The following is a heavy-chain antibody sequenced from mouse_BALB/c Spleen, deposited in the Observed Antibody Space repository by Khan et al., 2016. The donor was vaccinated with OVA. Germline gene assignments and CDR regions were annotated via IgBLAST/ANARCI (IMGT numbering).Heavy chain of an antibody. CDR1: GYSFTGYN. CDR2: IDPYYGGI. CDR3: ARSTWYFDV. V-gene: IGHV1-39*01. Sequence: VQLKQSGPELEKPGASVTISCKASGYSFTGYNMNWVKQSNGKSLEWIGNIDPYYGGISYNQKFKGKATLTVDTSSSTAYMQLKSLTSEDSAVYYCARSTWYFDVWGAGTTVTVSS. J-gene: IGHJ1*01.